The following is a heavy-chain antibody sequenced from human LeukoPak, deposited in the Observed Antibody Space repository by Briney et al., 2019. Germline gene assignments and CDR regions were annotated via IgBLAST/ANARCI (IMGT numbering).Heavy chain of an antibody. V-gene: IGHV1-69*04. CDR3: AREGEGLVEMATTFDY. CDR1: GGTFSSYA. J-gene: IGHJ4*02. CDR2: IIPILGIA. D-gene: IGHD5-24*01. Sequence: ASVKVSCKASGGTFSSYAISWVRQAPRQGLEWMGRIIPILGIANSAQKFQGRVTITADKSTSTAYMELSSLRSEDTAVYYCAREGEGLVEMATTFDYWGQGTLVTVSS.